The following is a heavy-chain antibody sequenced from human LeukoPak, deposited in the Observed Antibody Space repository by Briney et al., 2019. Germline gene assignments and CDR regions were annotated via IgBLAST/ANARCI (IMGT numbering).Heavy chain of an antibody. CDR1: GGSISNRNHY. CDR3: AREVDRFGMNWYFDL. Sequence: SETLSLTCTVSGGSISNRNHYWGGLRQSPGKGLEWLGSIYYSGINYYKPSLKSRVTMSVDTSSNQFSLKLKSVTAADTAVYYCAREVDRFGMNWYFDLWGRGTPVTVSS. V-gene: IGHV4-39*07. CDR2: IYYSGIN. J-gene: IGHJ2*01. D-gene: IGHD3-10*01.